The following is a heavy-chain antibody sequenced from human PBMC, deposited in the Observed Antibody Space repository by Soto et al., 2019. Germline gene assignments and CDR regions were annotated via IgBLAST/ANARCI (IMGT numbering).Heavy chain of an antibody. CDR3: ARGRYCRGDCPNYYYYGMDV. CDR2: ISAYNGNT. Sequence: DSVKVSCKASGYTFTSYGISWVRQAPGQGLAWMGWISAYNGNTNYAQKLQGRVTMTTDTSTSTAYMELRSLRSDDTAVYHCARGRYCRGDCPNYYYYGMDVWGQGTRVTVSS. D-gene: IGHD2-21*02. CDR1: GYTFTSYG. V-gene: IGHV1-18*04. J-gene: IGHJ6*02.